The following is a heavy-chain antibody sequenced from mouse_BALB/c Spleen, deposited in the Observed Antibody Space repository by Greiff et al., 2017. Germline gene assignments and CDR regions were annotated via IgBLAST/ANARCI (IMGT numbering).Heavy chain of an antibody. V-gene: IGHV5-4*02. CDR2: ISDGGSYT. D-gene: IGHD2-14*01. CDR3: ARDRYDWYFDV. Sequence: EVKLMESGGGLVKPGGSLKLSCAASGFTFSDYYMYWVRQTPEKRLEWVATISDGGSYTYYPDSVKGRFTISRDNAKNNLYLQMSSLKSEDTAMYYCARDRYDWYFDVWGAGTTVTVSS. CDR1: GFTFSDYY. J-gene: IGHJ1*01.